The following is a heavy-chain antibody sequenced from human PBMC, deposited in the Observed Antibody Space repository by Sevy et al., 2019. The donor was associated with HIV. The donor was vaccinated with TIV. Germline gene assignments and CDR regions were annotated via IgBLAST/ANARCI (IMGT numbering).Heavy chain of an antibody. V-gene: IGHV3-7*01. CDR1: GFIFNKYW. CDR2: INEDGSEK. Sequence: GGSLRLSCGASGFIFNKYWMTWVRQAPGKGLEWVANINEDGSEKNYVDSVKGLFTMSRDNTKNSVSLQMNTLRAEVTAVFFCARYITWYYNHNFFDGLDMWGQGTTVTVSS. CDR3: ARYITWYYNHNFFDGLDM. D-gene: IGHD3-10*01. J-gene: IGHJ3*02.